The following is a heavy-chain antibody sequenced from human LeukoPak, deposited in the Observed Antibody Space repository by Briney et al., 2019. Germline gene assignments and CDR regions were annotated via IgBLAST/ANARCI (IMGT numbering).Heavy chain of an antibody. D-gene: IGHD2-21*02. CDR1: GYTFTSYD. CDR2: MNPNSGNT. V-gene: IGHV1-8*03. Sequence: ASVKVSCKASGYTFTSYDINWVRQATGQGLEWMGWMNPNSGNTGYAQKFQGRVTITRNTSISTAYMELSSLRSEDTAVYYCARAVTDYYYYYMDVWGKGTTVTISS. CDR3: ARAVTDYYYYYMDV. J-gene: IGHJ6*03.